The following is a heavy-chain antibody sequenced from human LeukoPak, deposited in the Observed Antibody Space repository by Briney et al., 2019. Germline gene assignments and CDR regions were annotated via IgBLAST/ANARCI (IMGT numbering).Heavy chain of an antibody. CDR2: ISAYNGNT. Sequence: ASVKVSCKASGYTFTSYGISWVRQAPGQGLEWMGWISAYNGNTNYAQKLQGRVTMTTDTSTSTAYMELSSLRSEDTAVYYCARDARHKYCSSASCYRGWFDPWGQGTLVTVSS. CDR3: ARDARHKYCSSASCYRGWFDP. V-gene: IGHV1-18*01. D-gene: IGHD2-2*01. CDR1: GYTFTSYG. J-gene: IGHJ5*02.